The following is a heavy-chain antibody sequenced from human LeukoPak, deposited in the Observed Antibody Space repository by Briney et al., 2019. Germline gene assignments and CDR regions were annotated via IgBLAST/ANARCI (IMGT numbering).Heavy chain of an antibody. V-gene: IGHV1-8*01. CDR3: ATGNPPLRFLEWMPPAFDI. Sequence: ASVTVSFKASGYTFTSYDINWVRQATGQGLEWMGWMNPKSGNKGYAQKFQGRVTITRNTSISTAYMELSSLRSEDTAVYYCATGNPPLRFLEWMPPAFDIWGQGTMVTASS. J-gene: IGHJ3*02. CDR2: MNPKSGNK. D-gene: IGHD3-3*01. CDR1: GYTFTSYD.